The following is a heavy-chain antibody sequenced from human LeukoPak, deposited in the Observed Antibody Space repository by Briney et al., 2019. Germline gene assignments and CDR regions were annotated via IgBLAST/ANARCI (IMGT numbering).Heavy chain of an antibody. CDR3: ARTRYNSGGGDY. V-gene: IGHV3-33*01. D-gene: IGHD6-19*01. Sequence: GGPLRLSCAASGFTFSDYGMHWVRQAPGKGLEWVAVIWYDGTNKYYADSVEGRFTISRDNSKNTLYLQMNSLRAEDTAVYYCARTRYNSGGGDYWGQGTRVTVSP. CDR1: GFTFSDYG. CDR2: IWYDGTNK. J-gene: IGHJ4*02.